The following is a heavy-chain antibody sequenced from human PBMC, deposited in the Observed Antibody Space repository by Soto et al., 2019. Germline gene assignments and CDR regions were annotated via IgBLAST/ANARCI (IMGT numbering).Heavy chain of an antibody. CDR3: ARDPSYLMARRYYYYGMDV. CDR2: IIPIFGTA. V-gene: IGHV1-69*13. CDR1: GGTFSSYA. D-gene: IGHD5-12*01. J-gene: IGHJ6*01. Sequence: SVKVSCKASGGTFSSYAISWVRQAPGQGLEWMGGIIPIFGTANYAQKFQGRVTITADESTSTAYMELSSLRSEDTAVYYCARDPSYLMARRYYYYGMDVWGQGTTVTVSS.